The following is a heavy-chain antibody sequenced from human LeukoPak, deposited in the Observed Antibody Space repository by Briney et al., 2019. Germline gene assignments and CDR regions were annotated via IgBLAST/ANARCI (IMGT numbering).Heavy chain of an antibody. V-gene: IGHV1-2*02. D-gene: IGHD4-17*01. CDR3: VRFSIGDFGAYVADY. J-gene: IGHJ4*02. Sequence: ASVKVSCKTSGYSFTAYYMQWVRRAPGQGLEWMGWINPKSGVAECAQRFQGRITLTRDTSINTAYMDLSSLRSDDTALYFCVRFSIGDFGAYVADYWGQGTLVTVSS. CDR1: GYSFTAYY. CDR2: INPKSGVA.